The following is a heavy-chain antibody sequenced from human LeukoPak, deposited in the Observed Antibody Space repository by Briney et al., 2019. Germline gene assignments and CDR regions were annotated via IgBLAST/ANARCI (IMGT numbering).Heavy chain of an antibody. J-gene: IGHJ5*02. Sequence: SETLSLTRAVFGGSFSSGQYWSWIRQPPGKALECIGEINHSGSSNYNPALKSRVTISVDTSKNQFPLKLSSVTAADTAVYYCARGSYYDFWSGLNGGHWFDPWGQGTLVTVSS. CDR2: INHSGSS. CDR3: ARGSYYDFWSGLNGGHWFDP. D-gene: IGHD3-3*01. CDR1: GGSFSSGQY. V-gene: IGHV4-34*01.